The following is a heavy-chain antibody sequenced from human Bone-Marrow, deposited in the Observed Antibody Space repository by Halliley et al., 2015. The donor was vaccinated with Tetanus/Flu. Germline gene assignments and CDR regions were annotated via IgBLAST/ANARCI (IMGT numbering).Heavy chain of an antibody. J-gene: IGHJ4*02. V-gene: IGHV4-61*01. D-gene: IGHD3-22*01. CDR2: IYYSGST. Sequence: TLSLTCTVSGGSVSSGTYFWSWIRQPPGKGLEWIGGIYYSGSTNYNPSLKSRPTISLDTPRNQFSLRLSPVTAGETAVYYCARDFFDSTGYIDYWGQGTLVTVSS. CDR1: GGSVSSGTYF. CDR3: ARDFFDSTGYIDY.